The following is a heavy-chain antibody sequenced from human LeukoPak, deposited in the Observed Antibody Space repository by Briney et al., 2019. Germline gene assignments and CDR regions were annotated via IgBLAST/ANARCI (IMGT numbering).Heavy chain of an antibody. CDR2: ISSSGSTI. D-gene: IGHD2-15*01. CDR1: GFTFSSYE. V-gene: IGHV3-48*03. J-gene: IGHJ6*03. Sequence: GGSLRLSCAASGFTFSSYEMNWVRQAPGKGLEWVSYISSSGSTIYYADSVKGRFTISRDNSKNTLYLQMNSLRAEDTAIYYCAKNGDRGAYCSGGSCYPYCYYYMDVWGKGTTVTISS. CDR3: AKNGDRGAYCSGGSCYPYCYYYMDV.